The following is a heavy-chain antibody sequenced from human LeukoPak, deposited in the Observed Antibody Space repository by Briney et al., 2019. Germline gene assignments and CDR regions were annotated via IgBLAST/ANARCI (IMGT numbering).Heavy chain of an antibody. J-gene: IGHJ3*02. CDR2: INHSGST. Sequence: PSETLSLTCAVYGGSFSGYYWSWIRQPPGKGLEWIGGINHSGSTNYNPSLKSRVTISVDTSKNQFSLKLSSVTAADTAVYYCARGWNVLRYFDWSNRGAFDIWGQGTMVTVSS. D-gene: IGHD3-9*01. CDR3: ARGWNVLRYFDWSNRGAFDI. CDR1: GGSFSGYY. V-gene: IGHV4-34*01.